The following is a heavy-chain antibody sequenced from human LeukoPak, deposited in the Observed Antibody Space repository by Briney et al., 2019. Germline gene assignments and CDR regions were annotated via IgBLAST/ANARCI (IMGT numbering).Heavy chain of an antibody. V-gene: IGHV1-2*02. J-gene: IGHJ4*02. D-gene: IGHD6-19*01. CDR2: INPNSGGT. Sequence: GASVKLSCKASGYTFTGYYMHWVRQAPGQGLEWMGWINPNSGGTNYAQKFQGRVTMTRDTSISTAYMELRRLRSDDTAVYYCARDPISGWILRPKFDYWGQGTLVTVSS. CDR3: ARDPISGWILRPKFDY. CDR1: GYTFTGYY.